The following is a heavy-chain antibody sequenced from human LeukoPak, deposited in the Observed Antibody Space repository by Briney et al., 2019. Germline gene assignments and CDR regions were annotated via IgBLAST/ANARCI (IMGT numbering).Heavy chain of an antibody. Sequence: GGSLRLSCAASGFTFSSYAMHWVRQAPGKGLEWVAVISYDGSNKYYADSVKGRFTISRDNSKNTLYLQMNSLRAEDTAVYYCARVRSSSWSGYCDYWGQGTLVTVSS. CDR3: ARVRSSSWSGYCDY. V-gene: IGHV3-30*04. D-gene: IGHD6-13*01. J-gene: IGHJ4*02. CDR1: GFTFSSYA. CDR2: ISYDGSNK.